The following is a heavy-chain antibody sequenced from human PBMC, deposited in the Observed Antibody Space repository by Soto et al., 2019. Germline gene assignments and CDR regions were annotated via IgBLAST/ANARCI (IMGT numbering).Heavy chain of an antibody. D-gene: IGHD2-15*01. CDR3: ARGFRGGHADRFDP. CDR2: INAGNGNT. Sequence: QVQLVQSGAEVKKPGASVKVSCKASGYTFTSYAIHWVRQAPGQRRGWMGWINAGNGNTKYSQKFQGRVTITRDTPASTAYKELSSLRPEDTVVYYCARGFRGGHADRFDPWGQGTLVTVSS. V-gene: IGHV1-3*01. CDR1: GYTFTSYA. J-gene: IGHJ5*02.